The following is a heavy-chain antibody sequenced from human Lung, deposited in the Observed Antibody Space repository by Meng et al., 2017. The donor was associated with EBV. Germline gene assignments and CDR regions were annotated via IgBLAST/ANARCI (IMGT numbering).Heavy chain of an antibody. CDR3: ARGGTSSAPFDY. Sequence: HVQLQQWGAGLLTPSDTLSRPCGVSGRSFSSSYWSWIRQPPGKGLEWIGQINYSGITNYNPSLKSRVTISVDTSKNQFSLSLNSVTAADTAVYYCARGGTSSAPFDYWGQGTLVTVSS. J-gene: IGHJ4*02. CDR1: GRSFSSSY. V-gene: IGHV4-34*01. CDR2: INYSGIT. D-gene: IGHD2-2*01.